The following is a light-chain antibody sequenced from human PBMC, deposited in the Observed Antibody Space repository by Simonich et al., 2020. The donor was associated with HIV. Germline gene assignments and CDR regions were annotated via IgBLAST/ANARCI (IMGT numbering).Light chain of an antibody. V-gene: IGKV4-1*01. CDR1: QSVLSSSDNKNY. CDR2: WAS. CDR3: QQYYDTPQT. Sequence: DIVMTQSPDSLTVSLGERATINCKSSQSVLSSSDNKNYLAWYHQQPRQPPKLLISWASTRQSGVPDRFSGSGSGTDFTLTINSLQAEDVAVYYCQQYYDTPQTFGQGTKLEIK. J-gene: IGKJ2*01.